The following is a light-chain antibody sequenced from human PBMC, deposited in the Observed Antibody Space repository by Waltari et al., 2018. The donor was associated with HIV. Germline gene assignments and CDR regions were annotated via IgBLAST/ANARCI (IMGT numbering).Light chain of an antibody. CDR1: QDISNR. CDR2: YVS. Sequence: DIQVTQSPSSLSASVGDRVTMTCRASQDISNRLAWYQRQPGKAPKILIYYVSRLQSGVLSRFRGSGSGTSFTLAISSLQPEDVASYFCQKYDSAPLTFGGGTKVDLK. V-gene: IGKV1-27*01. J-gene: IGKJ4*01. CDR3: QKYDSAPLT.